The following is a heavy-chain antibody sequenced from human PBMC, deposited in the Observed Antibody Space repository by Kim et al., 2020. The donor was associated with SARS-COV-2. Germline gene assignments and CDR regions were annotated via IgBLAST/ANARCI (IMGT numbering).Heavy chain of an antibody. CDR3: ARGRDINMGPIDY. D-gene: IGHD5-12*01. CDR1: GGSFSGYY. Sequence: SETLSLTCAVYGGSFSGYYWSWIRQSPEKGLEWIGEINDSGITNYNPSLKSRITISVDTSKNQFSLKLSSVSAADTAVYYCARGRDINMGPIDYWDLGTLVTVS. V-gene: IGHV4-34*01. J-gene: IGHJ4*02. CDR2: INDSGIT.